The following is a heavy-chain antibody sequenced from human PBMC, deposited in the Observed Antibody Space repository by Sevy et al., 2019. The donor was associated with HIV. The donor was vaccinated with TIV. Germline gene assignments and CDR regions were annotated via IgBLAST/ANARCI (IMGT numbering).Heavy chain of an antibody. CDR1: GFTFSSYS. J-gene: IGHJ3*02. CDR3: ARGYCSGTSCSSGRAWVAFDI. Sequence: GGSLRLSCAVSGFTFSSYSMNWVRQAPGKGLEWVSSISSSSNYIYYADSVKGRFTISRDNAKDSLFRQMNRLRAEDTAIYYCARGYCSGTSCSSGRAWVAFDIWGQGTMVTVSS. V-gene: IGHV3-21*01. CDR2: ISSSSNYI. D-gene: IGHD2-15*01.